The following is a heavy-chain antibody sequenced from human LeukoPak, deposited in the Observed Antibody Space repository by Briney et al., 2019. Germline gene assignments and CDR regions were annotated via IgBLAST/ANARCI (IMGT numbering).Heavy chain of an antibody. Sequence: GGSLRLSCAASGFTFSSYAMHWVRQAPGKGLEWVAVISYDGSNKYYADSVKGRFTISRDNSKNTLYLQMNSLRAEDTAVYYCARGHYDILTGYYTHFDYWGQGTLVTVSS. D-gene: IGHD3-9*01. CDR3: ARGHYDILTGYYTHFDY. J-gene: IGHJ4*02. V-gene: IGHV3-30-3*01. CDR1: GFTFSSYA. CDR2: ISYDGSNK.